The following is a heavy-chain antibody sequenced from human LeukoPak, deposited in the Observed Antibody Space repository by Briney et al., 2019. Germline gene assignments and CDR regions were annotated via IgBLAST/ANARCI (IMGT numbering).Heavy chain of an antibody. V-gene: IGHV3-9*01. D-gene: IGHD1-26*01. CDR3: ARWGSGSYHFFDY. J-gene: IGHJ4*02. Sequence: GGSLRLSCAASGFTFDDYAMHWVRQVPGKGLEWVSGISWNSGNIGFADSVKGRFTISRDNAKNSLYLQMNSLRAEDTAVYYCARWGSGSYHFFDYWGQGTLVTVSS. CDR1: GFTFDDYA. CDR2: ISWNSGNI.